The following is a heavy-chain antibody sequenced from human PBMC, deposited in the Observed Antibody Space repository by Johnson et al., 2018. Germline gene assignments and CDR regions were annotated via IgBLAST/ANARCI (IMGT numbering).Heavy chain of an antibody. CDR3: ANLRAGNYMDV. CDR1: GFTVSSNY. D-gene: IGHD4-17*01. CDR2: IYPGGIT. Sequence: VQLVQSGGGVVQHGRSLRLSCEASGFTVSSNYISWVRQAPGKGLERVSVIYPGGITYHADSVKGRFTFSRDNSKNTLYLQMNSRRVEDTAVYYCANLRAGNYMDVWGKGTTVTVSS. V-gene: IGHV3-66*02. J-gene: IGHJ6*03.